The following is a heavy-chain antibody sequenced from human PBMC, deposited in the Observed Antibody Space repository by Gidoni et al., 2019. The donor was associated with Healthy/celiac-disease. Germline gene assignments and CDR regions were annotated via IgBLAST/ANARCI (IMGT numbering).Heavy chain of an antibody. J-gene: IGHJ4*02. D-gene: IGHD1-7*01. CDR2: ISGSGGST. CDR1: GFPFSRYA. Sequence: EVQLLESGGGLVQPGGSLRLSCAASGFPFSRYAMSWVRQAPGKGLEWVSAISGSGGSTYYADSVKGRFTISRDNSKNTLYLQMNSLRAEDTAVYYCAKAPPVHNWNYVGVDYWGQGTLVTVSS. CDR3: AKAPPVHNWNYVGVDY. V-gene: IGHV3-23*01.